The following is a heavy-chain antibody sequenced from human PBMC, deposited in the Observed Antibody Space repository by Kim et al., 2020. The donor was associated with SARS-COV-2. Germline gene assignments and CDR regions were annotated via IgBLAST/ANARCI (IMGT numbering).Heavy chain of an antibody. CDR2: INTNTGNP. CDR1: GYTFTSYA. Sequence: ASVKVSCKASGYTFTSYAMNWVRQAPGQGLEWMGWINTNTGNPTYAQGFTGRFVFSLDTSVSTAYLQISSLKAEDTAVYYCAREGPDHCSSTSCYGPDAFDIWGRRTMVTVSS. V-gene: IGHV7-4-1*02. D-gene: IGHD2-2*01. CDR3: AREGPDHCSSTSCYGPDAFDI. J-gene: IGHJ3*02.